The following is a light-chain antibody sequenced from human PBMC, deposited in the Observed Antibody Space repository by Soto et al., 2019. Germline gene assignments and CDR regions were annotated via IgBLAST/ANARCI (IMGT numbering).Light chain of an antibody. CDR3: SSYRDTSTLV. Sequence: QSVLTQPASVSASPGQSITISCSGSSSDVGGYDYVSWYQQHPGKAPKLMIYEVSNRPSGVSDRFSGSKSGNTASLTISGLQADDEADYYCSSYRDTSTLVFGPGTKLTVL. CDR2: EVS. V-gene: IGLV2-14*01. J-gene: IGLJ1*01. CDR1: SSDVGGYDY.